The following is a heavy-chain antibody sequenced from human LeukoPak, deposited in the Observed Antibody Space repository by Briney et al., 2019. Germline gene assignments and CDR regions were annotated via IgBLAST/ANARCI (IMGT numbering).Heavy chain of an antibody. CDR3: ASGRYSYGYALDH. D-gene: IGHD5-18*01. CDR1: GYTFSGFY. J-gene: IGHJ4*02. V-gene: IGHV1-2*02. CDR2: INPSRDDR. Sequence: ASVKVSKTSGYTFSGFYIHWVRQAPGPGLEWMGRINPSRDDRDFAQKFRGRVTLTWDTSIGAAYMDLTGLTSDDTAVYFCASGRYSYGYALDHWGQGTQVTVSS.